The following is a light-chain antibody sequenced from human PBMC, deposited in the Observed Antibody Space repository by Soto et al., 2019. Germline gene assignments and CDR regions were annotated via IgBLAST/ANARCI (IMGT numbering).Light chain of an antibody. J-gene: IGKJ4*01. CDR3: QQRSNWPST. V-gene: IGKV2-28*01. CDR2: QGS. Sequence: DIVMTQSPLSLPVTPGEPASISCRSSQSLLHSNGNNYLDWYLQRPGQSPQLLIYQGSNRASGVPARFSGSGSGTDFTLTITSLEPEDFAVYYCQQRSNWPSTFGGGTKVEI. CDR1: QSLLHSNGNNY.